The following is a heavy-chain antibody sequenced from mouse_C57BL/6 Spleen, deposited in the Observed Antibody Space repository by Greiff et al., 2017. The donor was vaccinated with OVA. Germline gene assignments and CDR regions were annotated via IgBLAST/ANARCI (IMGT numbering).Heavy chain of an antibody. CDR1: GYTFTSYG. CDR2: IYPRSGNT. J-gene: IGHJ2*01. V-gene: IGHV1-81*01. CDR3: ARYHYGNYERYFDY. D-gene: IGHD2-1*01. Sequence: VQLQQSGAELARPGASVKLSCKASGYTFTSYGISWVKQRTGQGLEWIGEIYPRSGNTYYNEKFKGKATLTADKSSSTAYMELRSLTSEDSAVYFCARYHYGNYERYFDYWGQGTTLTVSS.